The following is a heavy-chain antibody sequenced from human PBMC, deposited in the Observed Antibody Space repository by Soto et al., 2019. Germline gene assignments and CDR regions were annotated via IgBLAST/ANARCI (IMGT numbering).Heavy chain of an antibody. Sequence: EVQLLESGGGLVQPGRSLRLSCAASGFTFSSYAMSWVRQAPGKGLEWVSAISGSGGTTYYAASVKGRFTISRDTSKNTMLLQMNSLRAEDTAVYYWAKFFVETGGSSGWPWTFHYWGQGTLVTVSS. CDR1: GFTFSSYA. CDR3: AKFFVETGGSSGWPWTFHY. J-gene: IGHJ4*02. CDR2: ISGSGGTT. D-gene: IGHD6-25*01. V-gene: IGHV3-23*01.